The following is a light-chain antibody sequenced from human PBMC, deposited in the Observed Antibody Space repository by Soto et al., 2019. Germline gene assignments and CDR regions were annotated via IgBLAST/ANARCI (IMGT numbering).Light chain of an antibody. CDR3: SSYTSSTLYV. CDR1: SSDVGGYNS. V-gene: IGLV2-14*01. CDR2: EVS. Sequence: QSALTQPASVSGSPGQSITISCTGTSSDVGGYNSVSWYQQHPGTAPKLMIYEVSNRPSGISNRFSGSKSGNTASLTISGLQAEDEADYYCSSYTSSTLYVFGTGTKVTVL. J-gene: IGLJ1*01.